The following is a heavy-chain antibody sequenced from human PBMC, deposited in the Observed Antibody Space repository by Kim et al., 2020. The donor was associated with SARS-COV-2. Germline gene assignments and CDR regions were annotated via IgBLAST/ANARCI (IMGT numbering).Heavy chain of an antibody. V-gene: IGHV3-33*01. CDR3: AREGPPYSSSWYHGMDV. J-gene: IGHJ6*02. Sequence: GGSLRLSCAASGFTFSSYGMHWVRQAPGKGLEWVAVIWYDGSNKYYADSVKGRFTISRDNSKKTLYLQMNSLRAEDTAVYYCAREGPPYSSSWYHGMDVWGQGPTVTVSS. D-gene: IGHD6-13*01. CDR2: IWYDGSNK. CDR1: GFTFSSYG.